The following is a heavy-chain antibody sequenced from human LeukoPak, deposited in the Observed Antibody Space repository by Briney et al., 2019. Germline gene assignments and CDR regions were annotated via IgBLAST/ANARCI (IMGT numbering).Heavy chain of an antibody. CDR3: ARGYYDSSGYLAGLGY. D-gene: IGHD3-22*01. J-gene: IGHJ4*02. V-gene: IGHV3-53*01. CDR1: GFTVSSNY. Sequence: GGSLRLSCAASGFTVSSNYMSWVRQAPGKGLEWVSVIYSGGSTYYADSVKGRFTISRDNSKNTLYLQMNSLRAEDTAVYYCARGYYDSSGYLAGLGYWGQGTLVTVSS. CDR2: IYSGGST.